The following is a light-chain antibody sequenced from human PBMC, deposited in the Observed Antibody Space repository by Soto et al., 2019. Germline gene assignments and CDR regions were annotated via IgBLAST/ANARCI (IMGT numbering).Light chain of an antibody. Sequence: QSVLTQPASVSGSPGQSIAISCTGTSSDVGAYNSVSWYQQYPGKAPKLMIHDVSNRPSGVSDRFSGSKSRNTASLTISGLQAEDEADYYCSSYTSSNSYVFGSGTKLTVL. CDR1: SSDVGAYNS. V-gene: IGLV2-14*01. CDR2: DVS. CDR3: SSYTSSNSYV. J-gene: IGLJ1*01.